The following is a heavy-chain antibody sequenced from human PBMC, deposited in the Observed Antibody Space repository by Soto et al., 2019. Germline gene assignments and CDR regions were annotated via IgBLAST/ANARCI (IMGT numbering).Heavy chain of an antibody. CDR3: ARGDATKIVVTTYYAMDV. CDR2: IIPVFGTA. J-gene: IGHJ6*02. V-gene: IGHV1-69*13. D-gene: IGHD4-17*01. Sequence: SVKVSCKASGGSLSNYGISWVRQAPGQGLEWMGGIIPVFGTANYAQKFQGRVTITADESTNIVYMDVTSLRSEDTAVYYCARGDATKIVVTTYYAMDVWGQGNTVTVSS. CDR1: GGSLSNYG.